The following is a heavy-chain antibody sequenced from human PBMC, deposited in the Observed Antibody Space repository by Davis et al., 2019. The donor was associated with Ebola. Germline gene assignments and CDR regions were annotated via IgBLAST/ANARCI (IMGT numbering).Heavy chain of an antibody. D-gene: IGHD2-8*01. Sequence: PGGSLRLSCAASGFTFSNFAMSWVRQAPGGGLEWVSGISASGRDIKYADSVRGRFSISRDDSKNTLYLQMDSLRVEDTAVFYCAEGGTNNFLGANWGQGTLVTVSS. CDR1: GFTFSNFA. V-gene: IGHV3-23*01. CDR2: ISASGRDI. J-gene: IGHJ4*02. CDR3: AEGGTNNFLGAN.